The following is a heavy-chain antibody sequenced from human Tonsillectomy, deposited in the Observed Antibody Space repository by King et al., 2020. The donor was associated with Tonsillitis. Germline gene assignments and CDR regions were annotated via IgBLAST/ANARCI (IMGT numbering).Heavy chain of an antibody. CDR3: SRVSYTNSGTYYFDY. CDR2: IRRKAYGGTT. V-gene: IGHV3-49*04. CDR1: GFTFGDYA. J-gene: IGHJ4*02. D-gene: IGHD6-6*01. Sequence: EVQLVESGGGLVQPGRSLRLSCTASGFTFGDYAMNWVRQAPGKGLEWVGFIRRKAYGGTTEYAASVKGRFTISRDDSESIAYLQMNSLKTEDTAVYYCSRVSYTNSGTYYFDYWGQGTLVTVSS.